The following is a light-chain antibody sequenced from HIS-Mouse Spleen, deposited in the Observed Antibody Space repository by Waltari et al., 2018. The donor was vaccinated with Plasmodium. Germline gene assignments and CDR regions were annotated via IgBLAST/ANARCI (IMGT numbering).Light chain of an antibody. CDR2: GAS. CDR3: QQYNNWSFT. CDR1: QSVSSN. J-gene: IGKJ3*01. Sequence: EIVMTQSLATLSVSPGERATLSCRASQSVSSNLAWYQQKPGQAPRLLIYGASTSATGIPARFSGSGSGTEFTLTISSLQSEDFAVYYCQQYNNWSFTFGPGTKVDIK. V-gene: IGKV3-15*01.